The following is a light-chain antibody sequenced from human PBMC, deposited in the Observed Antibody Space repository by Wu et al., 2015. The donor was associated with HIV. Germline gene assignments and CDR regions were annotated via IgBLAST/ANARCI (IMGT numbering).Light chain of an antibody. CDR2: KAS. J-gene: IGKJ1*01. V-gene: IGKV1-5*03. CDR1: RIFICG. CDR3: HQYETRDKT. Sequence: DRVTITCGPVRIFICGWPGTTETRRAPKRLIYKASNRDGWVPSRFSGSGSGTEFNLTINSLQPEDFATYYCHQYETRDKTFGQGTKVE.